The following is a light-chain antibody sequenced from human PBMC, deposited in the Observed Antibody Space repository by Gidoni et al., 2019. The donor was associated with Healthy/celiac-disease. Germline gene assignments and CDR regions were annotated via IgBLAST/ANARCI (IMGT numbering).Light chain of an antibody. V-gene: IGKV3-15*01. Sequence: EIVMTQSPATLSVSPGERATLSGRASQSVSSNLAWYQQKPGQAPRLLIYGASTRATGIPARFSGSGSGTEFTITISSLQDEDFAVYYCQQYNNWPLTFGGGTKVEIK. CDR1: QSVSSN. CDR2: GAS. J-gene: IGKJ4*01. CDR3: QQYNNWPLT.